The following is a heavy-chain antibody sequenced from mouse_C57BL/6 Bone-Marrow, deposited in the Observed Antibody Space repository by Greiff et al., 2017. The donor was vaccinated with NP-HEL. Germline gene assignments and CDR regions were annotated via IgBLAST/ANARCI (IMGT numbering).Heavy chain of an antibody. D-gene: IGHD2-2*01. CDR3: ARRGGYGYDAWFAY. V-gene: IGHV3-6*01. CDR2: ISYDGSN. Sequence: ESGPGLVKPSQSLSLTCSVTGYSITSGYYWNWIRQFPGNKLEWMGYISYDGSNNYNPSLKNRIPITRDTSKNQFVLKLKSVTTEDTATYYSARRGGYGYDAWFAYWGQGTLVTVSA. J-gene: IGHJ3*01. CDR1: GYSITSGYY.